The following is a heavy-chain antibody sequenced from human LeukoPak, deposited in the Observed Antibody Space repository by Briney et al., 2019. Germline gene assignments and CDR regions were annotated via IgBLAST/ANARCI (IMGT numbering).Heavy chain of an antibody. CDR3: AQDPAVTTPECYFDY. Sequence: GGSLSLSCAASGFTFSSYARSWVRQAPGKGLEWVSAISGSGGSTYYADSVKGGFTISRENSKKTLYLQMNSLRAEDTAVYYCAQDPAVTTPECYFDYWGQGTLVTVPS. J-gene: IGHJ4*02. D-gene: IGHD4-11*01. CDR2: ISGSGGST. V-gene: IGHV3-23*01. CDR1: GFTFSSYA.